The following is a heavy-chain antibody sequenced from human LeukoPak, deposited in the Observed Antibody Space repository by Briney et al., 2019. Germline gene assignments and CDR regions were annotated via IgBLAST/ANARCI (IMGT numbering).Heavy chain of an antibody. J-gene: IGHJ5*02. Sequence: GGSLRLSCAASGFTFSSYSMNWVRQAPGKGLEWVSVIYSGGSTYYADSVKGRFTISRDNSKNTLYLQMNSLRAEDTAVYYCAREDCGGGSCYCTWGQGTLVTVSS. CDR3: AREDCGGGSCYCT. V-gene: IGHV3-53*01. CDR1: GFTFSSYS. D-gene: IGHD2-15*01. CDR2: IYSGGST.